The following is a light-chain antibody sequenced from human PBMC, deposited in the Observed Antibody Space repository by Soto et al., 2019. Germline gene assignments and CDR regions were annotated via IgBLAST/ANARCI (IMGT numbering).Light chain of an antibody. CDR1: QSVSSR. CDR2: GAS. J-gene: IGKJ5*01. CDR3: HHYYGTSPIS. V-gene: IGKV3-20*01. Sequence: EIVFTESPGTLALSPGERATLSCRASQSVSSRLAWYQHKSGQAPRLLISGASRRATGIPDRFSGSGSGTDFTLTISRLEPEDFALYYCHHYYGTSPISFGQGTRLEIK.